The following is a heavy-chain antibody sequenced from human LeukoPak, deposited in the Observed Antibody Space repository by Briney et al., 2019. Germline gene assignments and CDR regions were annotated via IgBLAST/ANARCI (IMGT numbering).Heavy chain of an antibody. CDR3: VIREAVTTAFDY. J-gene: IGHJ4*02. CDR2: ISSSSSTI. CDR1: GLTFSSSW. D-gene: IGHD4-11*01. Sequence: QPGGSLRLSCAVSGLTFSSSWMNWVRQAPGKGLEWISSISSSSSTIYYADSVKGRFTISRDNAKNSVYLQMNSLRDEDTAVYYCVIREAVTTAFDYWGQGTLVTVSS. V-gene: IGHV3-48*02.